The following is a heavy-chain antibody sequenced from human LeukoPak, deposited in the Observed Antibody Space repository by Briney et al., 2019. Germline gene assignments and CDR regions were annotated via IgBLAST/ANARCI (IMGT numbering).Heavy chain of an antibody. V-gene: IGHV1-18*01. CDR1: GYTFTTYG. CDR3: VREGGDSSGYYFLY. CDR2: ISAYNGNT. D-gene: IGHD3-22*01. J-gene: IGHJ4*02. Sequence: ASVKVSCKASGYTFTTYGLSWVRQAPGQGLEWMGWISAYNGNTNYAQKLQGRVTMTTETSTSTAYMELRSLRSDDTAVYYCVREGGDSSGYYFLYWGLGTLVTVSS.